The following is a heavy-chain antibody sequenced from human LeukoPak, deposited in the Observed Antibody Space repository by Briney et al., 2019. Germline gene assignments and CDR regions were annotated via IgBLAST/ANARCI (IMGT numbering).Heavy chain of an antibody. CDR2: IYYSGST. D-gene: IGHD5-18*01. CDR3: ARAVDTAMVSWYFDL. J-gene: IGHJ2*01. Sequence: SETLSLTCTVSGGSISSYYWSWIRQPPGKGLEWIGYIYYSGSTNHNPSLKSRVTISVDTSKNQFSLKLSSVTAADTAVYYCARAVDTAMVSWYFDLWGRGTLVTVSS. CDR1: GGSISSYY. V-gene: IGHV4-59*01.